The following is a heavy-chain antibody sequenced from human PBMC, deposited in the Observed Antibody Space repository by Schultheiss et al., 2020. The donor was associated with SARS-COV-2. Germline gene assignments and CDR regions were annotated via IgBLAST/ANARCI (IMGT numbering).Heavy chain of an antibody. D-gene: IGHD1-14*01. J-gene: IGHJ6*03. CDR3: CTGYYYYYYMDV. Sequence: SETLSLTCTVSGGSISSYYWSWIRQPPGKGLEWIGYIYYSGSTNCNPTLMVRVTIPVDTSKSQFSLKLSSVTAADTAGSYCCTGYYYYYYMDVWGKGTTVTVSS. CDR1: GGSISSYY. CDR2: IYYSGST. V-gene: IGHV4-59*08.